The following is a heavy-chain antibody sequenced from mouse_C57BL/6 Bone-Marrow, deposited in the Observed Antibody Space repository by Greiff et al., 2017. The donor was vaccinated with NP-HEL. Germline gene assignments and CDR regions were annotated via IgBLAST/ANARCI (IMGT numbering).Heavy chain of an antibody. V-gene: IGHV1-59*01. D-gene: IGHD2-4*01. J-gene: IGHJ3*01. Sequence: QVQLQQPGAELVRPGTSVKLSCKASGYTFTSYWMHWVKQRPGQGLEWIGVIDPSDSYTNYNQKFKGKATLTVDTSSSTAYMQLSSLTSEDSAVYYCARLYDYAWFAYWGQGTLVTVSA. CDR2: IDPSDSYT. CDR1: GYTFTSYW. CDR3: ARLYDYAWFAY.